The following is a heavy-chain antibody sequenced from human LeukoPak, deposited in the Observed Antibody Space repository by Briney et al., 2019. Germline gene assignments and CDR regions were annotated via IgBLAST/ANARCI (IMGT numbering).Heavy chain of an antibody. CDR1: GFTFSRNG. Sequence: PGGSLRLSCLASGFTFSRNGMHWVRQAPGKGLEWVTFIQYDGSKKYYADSVKGRFTISRDNSKNTLYLEMNSLRAEDTAVYYCAKDIGSYYDYWGQGILVTVSS. CDR3: AKDIGSYYDY. V-gene: IGHV3-30*02. D-gene: IGHD3-10*01. J-gene: IGHJ4*02. CDR2: IQYDGSKK.